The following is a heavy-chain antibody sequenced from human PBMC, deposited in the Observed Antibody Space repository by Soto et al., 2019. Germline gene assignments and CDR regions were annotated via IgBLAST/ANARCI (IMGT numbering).Heavy chain of an antibody. Sequence: KQSQTLSLTCTVSGGSISSYYWSWIRQPPGKGLEWIGYIYYSGSTNYNPSLKSRVTISVDTSKNQFSLKLSSVTAADTAVYYCATTGGEQLAAPYYFDYWGQGTLVTVSS. V-gene: IGHV4-59*01. CDR2: IYYSGST. CDR3: ATTGGEQLAAPYYFDY. D-gene: IGHD6-6*01. J-gene: IGHJ4*02. CDR1: GGSISSYY.